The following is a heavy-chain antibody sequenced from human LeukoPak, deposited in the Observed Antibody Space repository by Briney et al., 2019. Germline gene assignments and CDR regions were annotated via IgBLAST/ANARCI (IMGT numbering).Heavy chain of an antibody. CDR2: INPDSGGT. J-gene: IGHJ5*02. D-gene: IGHD5-18*01. Sequence: ASVKVSCKASGYTFTSYAMNWVRQAPGQGLEWMGWINPDSGGTNYAEKFQGRVTMTRDTSISTAYMELSRLRSDDTAVYYCARGGPPKTWIQLWGWLDPWGQGTLVTVSS. V-gene: IGHV1-2*02. CDR3: ARGGPPKTWIQLWGWLDP. CDR1: GYTFTSYA.